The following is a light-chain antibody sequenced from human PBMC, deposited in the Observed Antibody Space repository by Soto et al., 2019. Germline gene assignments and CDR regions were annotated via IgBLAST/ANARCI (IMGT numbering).Light chain of an antibody. J-gene: IGKJ5*01. CDR2: DAS. Sequence: EIVLTQSPGTLSLSPGERATLSCRASQSVNSDYLAWFQQKPGQAPRLLIYDASTRATGIPARFSGSGSGTEFTLTISSLQSEDFAVYYCQQYNNWPPITFGQGTRLEIK. CDR3: QQYNNWPPIT. V-gene: IGKV3D-15*01. CDR1: QSVNSD.